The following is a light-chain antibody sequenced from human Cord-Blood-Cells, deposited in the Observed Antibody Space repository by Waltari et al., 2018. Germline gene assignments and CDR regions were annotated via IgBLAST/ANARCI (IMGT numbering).Light chain of an antibody. CDR2: GAS. V-gene: IGKV3-20*01. J-gene: IGKJ2*01. CDR3: QQYGSSPPYT. Sequence: EIVLTQSPGTLSLSPGERATLACRASQSGSSSYLAWYQQKPGKAPRLLIYGASSRATGIPDRFSGSGSETDFTLTISRLEPEDFAVYYCQQYGSSPPYTFGQGTKLEIK. CDR1: QSGSSSY.